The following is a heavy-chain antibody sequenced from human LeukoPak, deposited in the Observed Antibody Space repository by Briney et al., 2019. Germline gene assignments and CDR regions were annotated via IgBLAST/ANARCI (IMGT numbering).Heavy chain of an antibody. CDR1: GGSISSSNW. CDR2: IYHSGST. CDR3: AGSGSYYYYGMDV. V-gene: IGHV4-4*02. J-gene: IGHJ6*02. Sequence: PSETLSLTCAVSGGSISSSNWWSWVRQPPGKGLEWIGEIYHSGSTNYNPSLKSRVTISVDKSKNQFSLKLSSVTAADTAVYHCAGSGSYYYYGMDVWGQGTTVTVSS. D-gene: IGHD1-26*01.